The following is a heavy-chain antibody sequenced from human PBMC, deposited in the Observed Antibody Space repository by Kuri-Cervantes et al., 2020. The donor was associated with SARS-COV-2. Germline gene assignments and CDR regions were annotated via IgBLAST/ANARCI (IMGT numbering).Heavy chain of an antibody. CDR3: ARERGLRGWFGP. CDR1: GFTVSSNY. V-gene: IGHV3-53*01. CDR2: IYSGGST. J-gene: IGHJ5*02. Sequence: GGSLRLSCAASGFTVSSNYMSWVRQAPGKGLEWVSVIYSGGSTYYADSVKGRFTISRENSKNTLYLQMNSLRAEVTAVDYCARERGLRGWFGPWGQGTLVTVSS.